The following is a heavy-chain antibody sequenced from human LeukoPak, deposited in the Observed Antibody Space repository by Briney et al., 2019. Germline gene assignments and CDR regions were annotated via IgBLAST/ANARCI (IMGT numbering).Heavy chain of an antibody. J-gene: IGHJ4*02. Sequence: QSGGSLRLSCAASGFTVSSNYMSWVRQAPGKGLEWVSVIYSGGSTYYADSVKGRFTISRDNSKNTLYLQMNSLRAEDTAVYYCARFAGPRFGEYYFDYWGQGTLVTVSS. CDR1: GFTVSSNY. D-gene: IGHD3-10*01. CDR2: IYSGGST. V-gene: IGHV3-66*01. CDR3: ARFAGPRFGEYYFDY.